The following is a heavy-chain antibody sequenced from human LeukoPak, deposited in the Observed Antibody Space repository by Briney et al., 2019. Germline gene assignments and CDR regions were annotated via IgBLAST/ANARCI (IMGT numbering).Heavy chain of an antibody. CDR2: ISYDGSNK. D-gene: IGHD3-9*01. J-gene: IGHJ4*02. Sequence: GGSLRLSCAASGFTFSGYGMHWVRQAPGKGLEWVAVISYDGSNKYYADSVKGRFTISRDNSKNTLYLQMNSLRAEDTAVYYCAKDHEDILTGYYTPDYWGQGTLVTVSS. CDR3: AKDHEDILTGYYTPDY. V-gene: IGHV3-30*18. CDR1: GFTFSGYG.